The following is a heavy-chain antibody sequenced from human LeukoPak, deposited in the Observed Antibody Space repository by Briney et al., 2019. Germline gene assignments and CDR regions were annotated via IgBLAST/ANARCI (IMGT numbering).Heavy chain of an antibody. CDR1: GYTLTEIS. CDR2: FDPEDDET. J-gene: IGHJ6*04. D-gene: IGHD3-3*01. CDR3: ATDLTFEFWSGYGMDD. V-gene: IGHV1-24*01. Sequence: GASVKVSCKVSGYTLTEISMQWTRQAPGKGLEWMGSFDPEDDETVYAQTFQGRVTMTVDTSTDTAYMELSSLRSEDTAVYYCATDLTFEFWSGYGMDDWGKGTTVTVSS.